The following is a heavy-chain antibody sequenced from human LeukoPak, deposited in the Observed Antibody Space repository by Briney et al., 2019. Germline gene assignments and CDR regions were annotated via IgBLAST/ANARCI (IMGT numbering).Heavy chain of an antibody. D-gene: IGHD6-19*01. Sequence: PSETLSLTCNVSGGSISSSSYYWGWIRQPPGKGLEWIGSIYYSGSTYYNPSLKSRVTISVDTSKNQFSLRLTSVTAADTAVYYCASPTKQWLGHYFDSWGQGTLVTVSS. CDR2: IYYSGST. J-gene: IGHJ4*02. CDR1: GGSISSSSYY. CDR3: ASPTKQWLGHYFDS. V-gene: IGHV4-39*01.